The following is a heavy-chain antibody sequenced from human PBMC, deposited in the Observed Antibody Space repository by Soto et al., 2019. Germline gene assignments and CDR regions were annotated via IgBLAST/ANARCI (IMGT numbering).Heavy chain of an antibody. D-gene: IGHD2-2*01. CDR3: VMGGVPVAIGGFDL. CDR1: GGSFNSGVYS. V-gene: IGHV4-30-2*01. J-gene: IGHJ5*02. CDR2: IYQSGTT. Sequence: SETLSLTCTVPGGSFNSGVYSWNWIRQPPGEGLEWIGYIYQSGTTYYNPSLGGRVTISLDGSRNQVSLNLRSVTAADTAVYYCVMGGVPVAIGGFDLWGQGTLVTVSS.